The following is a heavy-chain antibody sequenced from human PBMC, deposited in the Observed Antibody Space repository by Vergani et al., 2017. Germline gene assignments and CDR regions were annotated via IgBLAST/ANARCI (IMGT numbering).Heavy chain of an antibody. CDR3: AKEPLEGQLTGGFQH. V-gene: IGHV3-23*04. CDR1: GFTFSSYA. Sequence: VHLVESGGGVVQPGRSLRLSCAASGFTFSSYAMSWVRQAPGKGLEWVSAISGSGGSTYYADSVKGRFTISRDNSKNTLYLQMNSLRAEDTAVYYCAKEPLEGQLTGGFQHWGQGTLVTVSS. J-gene: IGHJ1*01. D-gene: IGHD6-13*01. CDR2: ISGSGGST.